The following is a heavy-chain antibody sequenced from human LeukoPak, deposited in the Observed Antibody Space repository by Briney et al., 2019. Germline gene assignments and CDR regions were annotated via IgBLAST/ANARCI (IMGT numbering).Heavy chain of an antibody. J-gene: IGHJ4*02. CDR2: INPNSGGI. CDR3: ASLSYYDLSGYFY. D-gene: IGHD3-22*01. Sequence: ASVKVSCKASGYPFIGNYIHWVRQAPGQGLEWMGWINPNSGGIQYSQKFQGRVTLTRDTSITTGYMELSGLTSDDTAVYYCASLSYYDLSGYFYWGQGTLVTVSS. CDR1: GYPFIGNY. V-gene: IGHV1-2*02.